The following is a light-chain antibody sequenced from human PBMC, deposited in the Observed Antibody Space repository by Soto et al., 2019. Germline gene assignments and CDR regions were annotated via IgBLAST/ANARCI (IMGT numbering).Light chain of an antibody. V-gene: IGKV1-5*01. CDR1: QSISDY. Sequence: DIQMTQSPSTLSASVGDRVIITCRASQSISDYLAWYQQKPGKAPKLLIYDASNLESGVPSTFSGSGSGTEFTLTISSLQPDDFASYYCQQYNTYSLTFGQGTKVDIK. CDR2: DAS. J-gene: IGKJ1*01. CDR3: QQYNTYSLT.